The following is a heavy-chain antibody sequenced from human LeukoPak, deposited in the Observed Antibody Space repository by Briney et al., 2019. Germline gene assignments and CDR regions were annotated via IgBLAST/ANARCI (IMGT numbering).Heavy chain of an antibody. CDR3: ARGGGFLEWSMAFDY. J-gene: IGHJ4*02. V-gene: IGHV1-18*01. CDR2: ISAYNGNT. D-gene: IGHD3-3*01. CDR1: GYTFTSYG. Sequence: ASVKVSCKASGYTFTSYGISWVRQAPGQGLEWMGWISAYNGNTNYTQKLQGRVTMTTDTSTSTAYMELSRLRSDDTAVYYCARGGGFLEWSMAFDYWGQGTLVTVSS.